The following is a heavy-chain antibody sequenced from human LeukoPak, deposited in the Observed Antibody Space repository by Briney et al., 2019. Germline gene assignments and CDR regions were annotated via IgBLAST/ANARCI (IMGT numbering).Heavy chain of an antibody. V-gene: IGHV1-69*13. D-gene: IGHD1-26*01. CDR1: GGTFSSYA. CDR3: ARGGGSYFRDY. J-gene: IGHJ4*02. CDR2: IIPIFGTA. Sequence: ASVKVSCKASGGTFSSYAISWVRQAPGQGLEWMGGIIPIFGTANYVQKFQGRVTITADESTSTAYMELSSLRSEDTAVYYCARGGGSYFRDYWGQGTLVTVSS.